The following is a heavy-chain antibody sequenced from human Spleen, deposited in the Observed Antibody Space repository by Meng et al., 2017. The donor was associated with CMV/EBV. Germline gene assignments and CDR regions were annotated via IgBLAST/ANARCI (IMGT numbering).Heavy chain of an antibody. D-gene: IGHD2-2*01. CDR1: GFTFRSYE. CDR3: ARDIVVVPAAMMIYYYYYGMDV. V-gene: IGHV3-48*03. Sequence: GESLKISCAASGFTFRSYEINWVRQAPGKGLEWVSNIGSSDGSAYYADSVKGRFTISRDNAKNSLYLQMNSLRAEDTAVYYCARDIVVVPAAMMIYYYYYGMDVWGQGTTVTVSS. CDR2: IGSSDGSA. J-gene: IGHJ6*02.